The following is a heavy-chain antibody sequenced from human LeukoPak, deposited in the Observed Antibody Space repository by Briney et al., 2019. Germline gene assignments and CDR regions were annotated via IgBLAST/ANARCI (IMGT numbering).Heavy chain of an antibody. V-gene: IGHV3-23*01. D-gene: IGHD3-22*01. CDR1: GFTFSSYA. Sequence: GGSLRLSCAASGFTFSSYAMSWVRQAPGKGLEWVSAISGSGGSPYYADSVKGRFTISRDNSKNTLYLQMNSLRAEDTAVYYCARDARYYYDSSGYSYEYYFDNWGQGTLVTVSS. CDR2: ISGSGGSP. J-gene: IGHJ4*02. CDR3: ARDARYYYDSSGYSYEYYFDN.